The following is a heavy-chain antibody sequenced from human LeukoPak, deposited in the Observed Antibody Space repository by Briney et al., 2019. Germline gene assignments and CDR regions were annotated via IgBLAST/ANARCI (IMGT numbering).Heavy chain of an antibody. CDR1: GYTFTGYG. V-gene: IGHV1-18*01. J-gene: IGHJ4*02. D-gene: IGHD4-23*01. CDR2: ISAYNGNT. Sequence: ASVKVSCKASGYTFTGYGISWVRQAPGQGLEWMGWISAYNGNTNYAQKLQGRVTMTTDTSTSTAYMELRSLRSDDTAVYYCASCDYGGNSVECYYFDYWGQGTLVTVSS. CDR3: ASCDYGGNSVECYYFDY.